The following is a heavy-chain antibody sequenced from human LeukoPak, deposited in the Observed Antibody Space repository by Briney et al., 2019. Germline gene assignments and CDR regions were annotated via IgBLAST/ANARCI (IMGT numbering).Heavy chain of an antibody. CDR2: IIPIFGTA. CDR1: GGTFSSYA. Sequence: GSSVKVSCKASGGTFSSYAISWVRQAPGQGLEWMGVIIPIFGTANYAQKFQGRVTITADESTSTAYMELSSLRSEDTAVYYCASKGAPYCGGDCHPPKTSHIQINNWFDPWGQGTLVTVSS. D-gene: IGHD2-21*01. J-gene: IGHJ5*02. CDR3: ASKGAPYCGGDCHPPKTSHIQINNWFDP. V-gene: IGHV1-69*01.